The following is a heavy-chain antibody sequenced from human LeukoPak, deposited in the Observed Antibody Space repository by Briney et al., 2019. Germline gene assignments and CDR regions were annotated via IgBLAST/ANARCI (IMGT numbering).Heavy chain of an antibody. CDR2: IKQDGSGK. CDR1: GFTFSSYW. CDR3: ARDTYDSSGYYAHLDY. V-gene: IGHV3-7*01. J-gene: IGHJ4*02. Sequence: GGSLRLSCAASGFTFSSYWMSWVRQAPGKGLEWVANIKQDGSGKYYVDSVKGRFTISRDNAKNSLYLQMSSLRAEDTAVYYCARDTYDSSGYYAHLDYRGQGTLVTVSS. D-gene: IGHD3-22*01.